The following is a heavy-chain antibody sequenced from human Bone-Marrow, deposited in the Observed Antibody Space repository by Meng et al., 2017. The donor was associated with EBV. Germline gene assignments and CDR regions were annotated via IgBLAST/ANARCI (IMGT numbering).Heavy chain of an antibody. CDR1: EYTFTGYY. CDR3: ARLQRDCSSTSCYPFDY. D-gene: IGHD2-2*01. V-gene: IGHV1-2*06. J-gene: IGHJ4*02. CDR2: INLNIGGT. Sequence: VHSWAEVQKPGAPATVSGKAAEYTFTGYYMHWGRQAPGQGLEWMGRINLNIGGTNYAQKFQGRVTMTRDTSISTAYMELSNLRSDDGAVYYCARLQRDCSSTSCYPFDYWGQGTLVTVSS.